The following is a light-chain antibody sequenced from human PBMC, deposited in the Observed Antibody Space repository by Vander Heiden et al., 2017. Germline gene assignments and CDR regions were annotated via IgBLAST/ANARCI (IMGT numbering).Light chain of an antibody. CDR3: QVWDSSSDSYVV. CDR2: DDS. Sequence: SVLPQPPSVSVAPGQTARITCGGNNIGSKSVHWYQQKPGQAPVLVVYDDSDRPSGIPERFSGSNSGNTATLTISRVGGGDEADYYCQVWDSSSDSYVVFGGGTKLSVV. V-gene: IGLV3-21*02. J-gene: IGLJ2*01. CDR1: NIGSKS.